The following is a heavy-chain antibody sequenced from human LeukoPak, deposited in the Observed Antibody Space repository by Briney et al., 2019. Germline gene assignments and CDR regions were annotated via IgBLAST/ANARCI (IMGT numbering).Heavy chain of an antibody. D-gene: IGHD1-26*01. CDR1: GYSFTSYW. J-gene: IGHJ3*02. V-gene: IGHV5-51*01. CDR2: IYPGDSDT. Sequence: GESLKISCKGSGYSFTSYWIGWVRKMPGKGLEWMGIIYPGDSDTRYSPSFQGQVTISADKSISTAYLQWSSLKASDTAMYYCAGGPLVGATIGAFDIWGQGTMVTVSS. CDR3: AGGPLVGATIGAFDI.